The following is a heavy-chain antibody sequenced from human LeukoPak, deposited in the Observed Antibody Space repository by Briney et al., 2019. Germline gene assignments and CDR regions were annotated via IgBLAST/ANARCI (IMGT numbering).Heavy chain of an antibody. CDR3: ARLEIGPYYYDSSGYYYFVY. D-gene: IGHD3-22*01. CDR1: GGSILSSGYY. Sequence: PSETLSLTCTVSGGSILSSGYYWGWIHQPPGMGVEWIGTIYYSGSTYYSPSLKSRVTISVDTSKNQFSLKLSSVTAADTAVYYCARLEIGPYYYDSSGYYYFVYWGQGTLVTVSS. J-gene: IGHJ4*02. V-gene: IGHV4-39*01. CDR2: IYYSGST.